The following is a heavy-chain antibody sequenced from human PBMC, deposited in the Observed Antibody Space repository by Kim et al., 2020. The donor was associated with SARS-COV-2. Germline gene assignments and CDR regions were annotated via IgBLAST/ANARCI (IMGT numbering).Heavy chain of an antibody. CDR2: GGAT. D-gene: IGHD6-25*01. CDR3: AKTGSFDL. V-gene: IGHV3-23*01. Sequence: GGATYYADSVKGHFTISRENSKDTLYLQMHSLRVEDTAVYYCAKTGSFDLWGQGTVVTVSS. J-gene: IGHJ3*01.